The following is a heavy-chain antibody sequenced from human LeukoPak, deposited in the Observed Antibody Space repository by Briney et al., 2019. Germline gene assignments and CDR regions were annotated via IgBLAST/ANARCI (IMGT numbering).Heavy chain of an antibody. CDR3: ARATRGGWLDY. CDR1: GDSISGSYW. J-gene: IGHJ4*02. D-gene: IGHD6-19*01. V-gene: IGHV4-61*01. Sequence: SGTLSLTCAVSGDSISGSYWWSWIRQPPGKGLEWIGYIYYSGSTNYNPSLKSRVTISVDTSKNQFSLKLSSVTAADTAVYYCARATRGGWLDYWGQGTLVTVSS. CDR2: IYYSGST.